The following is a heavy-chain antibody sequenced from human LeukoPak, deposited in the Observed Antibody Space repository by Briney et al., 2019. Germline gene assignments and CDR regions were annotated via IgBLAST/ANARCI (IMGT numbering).Heavy chain of an antibody. V-gene: IGHV3-11*06. Sequence: GGSLRLSCAASGFTFSDYYMSWIRQAPGKGLEWVSSISSSSSYIYYADSVKGRFTISRDNAKNSLYLQMNSLRAEDTAVYYCAGDWAWGGFDHWGQGTLVTVSS. CDR3: AGDWAWGGFDH. CDR2: ISSSSSYI. D-gene: IGHD3-16*01. CDR1: GFTFSDYY. J-gene: IGHJ4*02.